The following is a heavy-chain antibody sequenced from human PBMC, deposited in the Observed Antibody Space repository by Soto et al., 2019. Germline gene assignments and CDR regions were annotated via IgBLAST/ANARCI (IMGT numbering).Heavy chain of an antibody. CDR1: GFTFNTDT. CDR3: AREAIYYDTSGFSLYYFDY. CDR2: ISDDGSNK. Sequence: LRLSCAASGFTFNTDTMHWVRQAPGKGLEWVALISDDGSNKHYADSVKGRFSISRDNSKNTLYLQLNSLRPEDTAVYYCAREAIYYDTSGFSLYYFDYWGQGSLVTVSS. V-gene: IGHV3-30-3*01. D-gene: IGHD3-22*01. J-gene: IGHJ4*02.